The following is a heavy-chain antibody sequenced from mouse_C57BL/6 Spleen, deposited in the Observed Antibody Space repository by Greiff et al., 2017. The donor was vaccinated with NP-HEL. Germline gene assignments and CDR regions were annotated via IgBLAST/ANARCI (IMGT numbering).Heavy chain of an antibody. D-gene: IGHD1-1*01. CDR3: ARDWKITTVDYAMDY. V-gene: IGHV1-55*01. CDR1: GYTFTSYW. J-gene: IGHJ4*01. CDR2: IYPGSGST. Sequence: QVQLQQPGAELVKPGASVKMSCKASGYTFTSYWINWVKQRPGQGLEWIGDIYPGSGSTNYNEKFKSKATLTVDKSSSTAYMQLSILTSEDSAVYYCARDWKITTVDYAMDYWGQGTSFTVSS.